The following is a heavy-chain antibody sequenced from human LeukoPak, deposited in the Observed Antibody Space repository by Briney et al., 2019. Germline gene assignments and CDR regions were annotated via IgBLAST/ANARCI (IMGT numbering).Heavy chain of an antibody. V-gene: IGHV4-39*07. CDR1: GGSISSSSYY. Sequence: SETLSLTCTVSGGSISSSSYYWGWIRQPPGKGLEWIGSIYYSGSTYYNPSLKSRVTISVDTSKNQFSLKLSSVTAADTAVYYCARGGFYWFDPWGQGTLVTVSS. D-gene: IGHD2/OR15-2a*01. CDR3: ARGGFYWFDP. CDR2: IYYSGST. J-gene: IGHJ5*02.